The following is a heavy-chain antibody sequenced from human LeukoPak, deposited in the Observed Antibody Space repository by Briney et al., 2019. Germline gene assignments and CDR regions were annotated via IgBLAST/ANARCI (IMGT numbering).Heavy chain of an antibody. CDR3: ARVTVSGSYYYPFPY. CDR1: GGSINSYY. J-gene: IGHJ4*02. V-gene: IGHV4-59*01. CDR2: VYYSGST. Sequence: SETLSLTCTVSGGSINSYYWTWIRQPPGKGLELIGHVYYSGSTYSSPSLNSRATISVDTSKNQFSLKLSSVTAADTAVYYCARVTVSGSYYYPFPYWGQGTLVTVSS. D-gene: IGHD3-10*01.